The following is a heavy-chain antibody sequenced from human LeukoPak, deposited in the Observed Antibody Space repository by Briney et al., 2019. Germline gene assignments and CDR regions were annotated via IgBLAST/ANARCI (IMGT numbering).Heavy chain of an antibody. V-gene: IGHV1-69*13. CDR1: GGTFSTYA. Sequence: ASVKVSCKASGGTFSTYAISWVRQAHGQGHEWLGGIIPIFGTANYAQKFQGRVKITADESTSTAYMDLSSLRSEDTAVYYCARVRQLWANDHPWVTGELHAFDIWGQGTMVTVSS. CDR3: ARVRQLWANDHPWVTGELHAFDI. CDR2: IIPIFGTA. J-gene: IGHJ3*02. D-gene: IGHD5-18*01.